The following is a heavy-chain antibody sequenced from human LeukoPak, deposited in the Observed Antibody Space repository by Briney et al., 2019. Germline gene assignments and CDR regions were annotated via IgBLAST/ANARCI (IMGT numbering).Heavy chain of an antibody. CDR2: ISYDGSNK. J-gene: IGHJ4*02. CDR3: AKDLDYSGPFYY. CDR1: GFTFSSYG. V-gene: IGHV3-30*18. Sequence: GRSLRLSCAASGFTFSSYGMHWVRQAPGKGLEWVAVISYDGSNKYYADSVKGRFTISRDNSKNTLYLQMNSLRAEDTAVYYCAKDLDYSGPFYYWGQGTLVTVSS. D-gene: IGHD4-11*01.